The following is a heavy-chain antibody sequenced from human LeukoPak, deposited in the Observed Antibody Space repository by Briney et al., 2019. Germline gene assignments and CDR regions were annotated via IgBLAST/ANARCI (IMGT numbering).Heavy chain of an antibody. CDR1: GFTFDDYA. D-gene: IGHD3-22*01. V-gene: IGHV3-9*01. Sequence: PGRSLRLSCAASGFTFDDYAIHWVRQAPGKGLEWVSGISWSSDNIGYADSVKGRFTITRDNAKNSLYLQMNSLRAEDTAVYYCARDYYYDSSGYSFYFDYWGQGTLVTVSS. CDR2: ISWSSDNI. J-gene: IGHJ4*02. CDR3: ARDYYYDSSGYSFYFDY.